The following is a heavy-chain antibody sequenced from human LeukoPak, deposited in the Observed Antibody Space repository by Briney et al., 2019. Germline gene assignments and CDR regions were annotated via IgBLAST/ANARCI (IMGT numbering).Heavy chain of an antibody. J-gene: IGHJ5*02. V-gene: IGHV4-59*01. CDR3: ARHGYSSGSLAWFDP. CDR2: IYYSGRT. CDR1: GGSISSYY. Sequence: PSETLSLTCTVAGGSISSYYWRWIRQPPGKGLEWIGYIYYSGRTNYNPSLKSRVTISVDTSKNQFSLKLSSVTAADTAVYYCARHGYSSGSLAWFDPWGQGTQVTVSS. D-gene: IGHD6-19*01.